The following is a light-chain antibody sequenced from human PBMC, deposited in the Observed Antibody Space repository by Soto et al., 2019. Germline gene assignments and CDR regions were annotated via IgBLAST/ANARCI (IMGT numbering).Light chain of an antibody. CDR1: QSVGSTN. Sequence: EIVLTQSPATLSLSPGERATLSCGASQSVGSTNLAWYQQKPGLAPRLLIYDASTRATGIPDRFSGSGSGTDFTLTISRLEPEDCAVYHCQQHDRSPFTFGPGTKVDIK. CDR3: QQHDRSPFT. J-gene: IGKJ3*01. V-gene: IGKV3D-20*01. CDR2: DAS.